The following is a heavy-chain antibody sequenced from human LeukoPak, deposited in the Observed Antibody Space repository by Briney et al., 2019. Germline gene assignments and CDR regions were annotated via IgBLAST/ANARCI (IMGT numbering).Heavy chain of an antibody. CDR3: ARKATYRGSVIDY. CDR2: IYYSGST. CDR1: GGSISSYY. Sequence: PSETLSLTCTVSGGSISSYYWSWIRQPPGKGLEWIGYIYYSGSTNYNPSLKSRVTISVDTSKNQFSLKLSSVTAADTAVYYCARKATYRGSVIDYWGQGTLVTVSS. D-gene: IGHD2-15*01. J-gene: IGHJ4*02. V-gene: IGHV4-59*08.